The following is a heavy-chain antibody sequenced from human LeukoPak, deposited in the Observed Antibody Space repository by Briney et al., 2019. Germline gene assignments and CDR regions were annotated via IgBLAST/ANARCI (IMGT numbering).Heavy chain of an antibody. CDR3: ARDCSSTSCYVFWEPGYGMDV. CDR2: IKGDGSKE. V-gene: IGHV3-7*01. D-gene: IGHD2-2*01. J-gene: IGHJ6*02. CDR1: GFTFSTYW. Sequence: GGSLRLSCGASGFTFSTYWMTWVRQAPGKGLEWVANIKGDGSKENYVDSVKGRFTISRDNAKNSLYLQMNSLRAEDTAVYYCARDCSSTSCYVFWEPGYGMDVWGQGTTVTVSS.